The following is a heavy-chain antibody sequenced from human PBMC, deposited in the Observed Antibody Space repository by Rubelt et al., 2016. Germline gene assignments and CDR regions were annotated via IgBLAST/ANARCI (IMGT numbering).Heavy chain of an antibody. CDR3: ARTTEVVALDC. D-gene: IGHD2-15*01. CDR2: IYYSGTT. CDR1: GGSISSYY. Sequence: QVQLQESGPGLVKPSETLSLTCTVSGGSISSYYWSWIRQPPGKGLEWVGYIYYSGTTNYNPSLKSRVTISRDTSKNKFSRKLTSVNAADTAVDYCARTTEVVALDCWGHGTMVTVSS. V-gene: IGHV4-59*08. J-gene: IGHJ3*01.